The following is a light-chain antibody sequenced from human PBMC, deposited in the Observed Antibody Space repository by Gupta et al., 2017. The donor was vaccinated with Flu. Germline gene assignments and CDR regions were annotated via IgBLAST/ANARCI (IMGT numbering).Light chain of an antibody. CDR2: KAS. CDR1: QSISSW. CDR3: QEYNSYWA. V-gene: IGKV1-5*03. Sequence: VGDRVTITCRASQSISSWLSWYQQQPGKAPKLLIYKASTLESGVPSRFSGSGFGTEFTLTISRLQPDDFATYYCQEYNSYWAFGQGTKVEIK. J-gene: IGKJ1*01.